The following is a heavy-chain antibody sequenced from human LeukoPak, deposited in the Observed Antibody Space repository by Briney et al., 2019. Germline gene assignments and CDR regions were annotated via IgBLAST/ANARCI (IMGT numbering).Heavy chain of an antibody. CDR2: INPNSGGT. J-gene: IGHJ6*03. CDR1: GYTFTSYD. V-gene: IGHV1-2*02. Sequence: ASVKVSCKASGYTFTSYDINWVRQAPGQGLEWMGWINPNSGGTNCAQKFQGRVTMTRDTSISTAYMELSRLRSDDTAVYYCARGVSGIYYYYYMDVWGKGTTVTVSS. CDR3: ARGVSGIYYYYYMDV. D-gene: IGHD3-10*01.